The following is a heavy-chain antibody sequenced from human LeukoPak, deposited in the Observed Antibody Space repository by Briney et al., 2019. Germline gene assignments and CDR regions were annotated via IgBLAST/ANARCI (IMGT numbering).Heavy chain of an antibody. V-gene: IGHV3-11*04. J-gene: IGHJ3*01. Sequence: GGSLRLSCTASGFTFSDYYMNWIRQAPGKGLEWVSYTSNSGSTKSYADSVEGRFTISRDNAKNSLYLQMNTLRADDTALYYCARVRVATTGRYDALNLWGQGTMVTVSS. CDR3: ARVRVATTGRYDALNL. CDR1: GFTFSDYY. CDR2: TSNSGSTK. D-gene: IGHD5-12*01.